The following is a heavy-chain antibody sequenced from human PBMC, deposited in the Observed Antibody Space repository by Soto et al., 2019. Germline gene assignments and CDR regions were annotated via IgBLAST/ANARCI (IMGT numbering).Heavy chain of an antibody. CDR1: GYTFTSYG. J-gene: IGHJ4*02. V-gene: IGHV1-18*01. D-gene: IGHD2-8*01. Sequence: ASVKVSCKASGYTFTSYGISWVRQAPGQGLEWMGWISAYNGNTNYAQKLQGRVTMTTDTSTSTAYMELRSLRSDDTAVYYCARDDTVLMVYARSFDYWGQGTLVTVSS. CDR3: ARDDTVLMVYARSFDY. CDR2: ISAYNGNT.